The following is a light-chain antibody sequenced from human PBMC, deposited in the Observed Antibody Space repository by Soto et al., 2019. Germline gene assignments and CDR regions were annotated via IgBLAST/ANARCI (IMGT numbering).Light chain of an antibody. J-gene: IGLJ7*01. Sequence: QSVLTQPPSASGTPGQRVTISCCGSSSNIGSNYVYWYQQLPGAAPKLLIYRNNQRPSGVPDRISGSKSGTSASLAISGLRSEDEADYYCAAWDDSLSGPVFGGGTQLTVL. CDR1: SSNIGSNY. CDR3: AAWDDSLSGPV. V-gene: IGLV1-47*01. CDR2: RNN.